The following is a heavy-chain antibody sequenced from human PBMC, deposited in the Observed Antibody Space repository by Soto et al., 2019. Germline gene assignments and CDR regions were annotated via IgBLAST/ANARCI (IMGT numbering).Heavy chain of an antibody. J-gene: IGHJ4*02. Sequence: GGSLRLSCSVYGFSFSDYAMHWVRQAPGKGLEYVSSISSAGVTTYYADSVKGRFTMSRDNSKNTLSLQMNSLRPEDTAVYYCVKDRWVDYWGQGTLVTVSS. CDR1: GFSFSDYA. CDR2: ISSAGVTT. CDR3: VKDRWVDY. V-gene: IGHV3-64D*08.